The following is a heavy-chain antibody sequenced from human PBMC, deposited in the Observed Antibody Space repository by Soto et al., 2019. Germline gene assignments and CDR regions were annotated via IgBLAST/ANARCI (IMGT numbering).Heavy chain of an antibody. J-gene: IGHJ4*02. V-gene: IGHV4-30-2*01. Sequence: TLSLTCAVSGGSISSGGYSWSWIRQPPGKGLEWIGYIYHSGSTYYNPSLKSRVTISVDRSKNQFSLKLSSVTAADTAVYYCARVAITMVRGVLDYWGQGTLVTSPQ. CDR3: ARVAITMVRGVLDY. CDR2: IYHSGST. D-gene: IGHD3-10*01. CDR1: GGSISSGGYS.